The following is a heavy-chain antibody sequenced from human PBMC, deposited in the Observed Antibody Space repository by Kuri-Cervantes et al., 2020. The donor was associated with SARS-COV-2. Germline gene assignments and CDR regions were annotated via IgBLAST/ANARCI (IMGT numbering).Heavy chain of an antibody. V-gene: IGHV3-33*08. CDR1: GFTFSTYD. D-gene: IGHD3-10*01. CDR2: IWNDGSNK. J-gene: IGHJ4*02. CDR3: ARDVGDSGSDY. Sequence: GGSLRLSCAASGFTFSTYDMYWVRQAPGKGLEWVAFIWNDGSNKYCADSVKGRFTISRDNSKNTLYLQMDSLRGDDTAVYYCARDVGDSGSDYWGQGTLVTVSS.